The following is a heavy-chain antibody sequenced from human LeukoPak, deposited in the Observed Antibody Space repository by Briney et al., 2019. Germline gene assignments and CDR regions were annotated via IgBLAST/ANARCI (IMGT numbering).Heavy chain of an antibody. V-gene: IGHV3-33*05. CDR1: GVNFDSYG. J-gene: IGHJ4*02. Sequence: GGSLRLSCVVSGVNFDSYGMHWVRQAPGKGLEWVAVIKYDGSNKFYADSVKGRFTISRDNSKNTLYLQMNSLRADDTAVYYCARGPQGILIGYYTDYWGQGTLVIVSS. CDR3: ARGPQGILIGYYTDY. CDR2: IKYDGSNK. D-gene: IGHD3-9*01.